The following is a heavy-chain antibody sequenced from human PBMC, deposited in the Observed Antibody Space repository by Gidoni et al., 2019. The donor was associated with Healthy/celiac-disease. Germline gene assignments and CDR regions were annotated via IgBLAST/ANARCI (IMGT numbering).Heavy chain of an antibody. J-gene: IGHJ5*02. CDR3: ARGVNWFDP. CDR2: IYPSGRT. CDR1: TSGDY. Sequence: TSGDYWGWIRQPPGKGLEGIVSIYPSGRTYYNPSLKSRVTISVDTSQNQFSRTLSSVTAADTAVYYCARGVNWFDPWGQGTLFTVSS. D-gene: IGHD2-8*01. V-gene: IGHV4-38-2*01.